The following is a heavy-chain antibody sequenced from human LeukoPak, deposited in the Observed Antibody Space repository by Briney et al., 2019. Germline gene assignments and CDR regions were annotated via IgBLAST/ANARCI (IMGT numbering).Heavy chain of an antibody. CDR3: ARDRTGYSSGWEDNDY. V-gene: IGHV1-2*02. CDR1: GYTFTGYY. Sequence: APVKVSCKASGYTFTGYYMHWVRQAPGQGLEWMGWINPNSGGTNYAQKFQGRVTMTRDTSISTAYMELSRLRSDDTAVYYCARDRTGYSSGWEDNDYWGQGTLVTVSS. J-gene: IGHJ4*02. D-gene: IGHD6-19*01. CDR2: INPNSGGT.